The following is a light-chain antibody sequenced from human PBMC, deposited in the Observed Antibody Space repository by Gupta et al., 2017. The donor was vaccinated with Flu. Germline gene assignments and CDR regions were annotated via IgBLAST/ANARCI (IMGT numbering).Light chain of an antibody. Sequence: QSVLIQPPSASGTPGQRVTISCSGSRSNIGSNGVNWYQRLPGTAPKLLIYTNNQRPSGVPDRFSGSKSGTTASLAISGLQSEDEADYDWAAWDDSLNGGVCGGGTKLTV. CDR2: TNN. CDR3: AAWDDSLNGGV. J-gene: IGLJ3*02. CDR1: RSNIGSNG. V-gene: IGLV1-44*01.